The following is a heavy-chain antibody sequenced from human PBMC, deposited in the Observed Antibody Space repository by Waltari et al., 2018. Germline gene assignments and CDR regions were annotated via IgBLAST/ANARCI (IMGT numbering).Heavy chain of an antibody. CDR1: GGSISSSSYY. CDR2: IYYSGRT. D-gene: IGHD3-16*01. Sequence: QLQLQESGPGLVKPSETLSLTCTVSGGSISSSSYYWGWIRQPPGKGLEWIGSIYYSGRTYYNPSLKSRVTISVDTSKNQFSLKLSSVTAADTAVYYCARTSPNEITYYYYYGMDVWGQGTTVTVSS. J-gene: IGHJ6*02. V-gene: IGHV4-39*01. CDR3: ARTSPNEITYYYYYGMDV.